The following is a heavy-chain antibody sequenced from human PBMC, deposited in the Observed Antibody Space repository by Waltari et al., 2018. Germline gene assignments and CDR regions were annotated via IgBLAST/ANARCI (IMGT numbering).Heavy chain of an antibody. CDR2: IIPILGIA. Sequence: QVQLVQSGAEVKKPGSSVKVSCKASGGTFSSYAISWVRQAPGQGREWMGGIIPILGIANDAQKFQGRVTITADKSTSTAYMELSSLRSEDTAVYYCAVVGSLAGDHDYWGQGTLVTVSS. V-gene: IGHV1-69*10. D-gene: IGHD3-10*01. CDR1: GGTFSSYA. J-gene: IGHJ4*02. CDR3: AVVGSLAGDHDY.